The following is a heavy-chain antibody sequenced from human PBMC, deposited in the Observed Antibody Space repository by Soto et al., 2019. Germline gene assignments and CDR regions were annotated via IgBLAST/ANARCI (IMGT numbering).Heavy chain of an antibody. CDR3: VYRKGAATGTGNWFDP. CDR2: SYWDDAK. V-gene: IGHV2-5*04. CDR1: GFSLSTNGVA. Sequence: SGPTLVNPTETLTLTCTFSGFSLSTNGVAVGWIRQPPGKALEWLGLSYWDDAKRYSPSLEGRLTIIRDTSENQVVLTMTNMDPVDAGTYYCVYRKGAATGTGNWFDPWGQGIPVTVSS. D-gene: IGHD1-1*01. J-gene: IGHJ5*02.